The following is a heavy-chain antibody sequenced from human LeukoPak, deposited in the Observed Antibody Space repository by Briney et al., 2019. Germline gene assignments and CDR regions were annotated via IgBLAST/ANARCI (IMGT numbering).Heavy chain of an antibody. V-gene: IGHV3-21*01. J-gene: IGHJ4*02. Sequence: GGSLRFSCAASGFTFSTYTMNWVRQAPGKGLEWVSSISSNSNYIYYEDSVKGRFTISRDNAKNSLYLQMNSLRAEDTAIYYCARAMEIDYWGRGTLVTVSS. D-gene: IGHD3-3*01. CDR2: ISSNSNYI. CDR1: GFTFSTYT. CDR3: ARAMEIDY.